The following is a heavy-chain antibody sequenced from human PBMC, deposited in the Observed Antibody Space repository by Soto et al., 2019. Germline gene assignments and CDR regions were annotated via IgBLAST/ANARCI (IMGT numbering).Heavy chain of an antibody. Sequence: KTSETLSLTCTVSGGSISSYYLSWIRQPAGKGLECIGRIYTSGSTNYNPSLKSRVTMSVDTSKNQFSLKLSSVTAADTAVYYCARDRVTTVATRGGAFDIWGQGTMVTVSS. CDR1: GGSISSYY. CDR2: IYTSGST. CDR3: ARDRVTTVATRGGAFDI. V-gene: IGHV4-4*07. D-gene: IGHD4-17*01. J-gene: IGHJ3*02.